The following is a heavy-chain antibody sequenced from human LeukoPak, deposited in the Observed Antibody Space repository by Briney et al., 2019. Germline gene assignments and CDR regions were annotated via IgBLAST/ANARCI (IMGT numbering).Heavy chain of an antibody. CDR1: GFTFSSYA. J-gene: IGHJ6*03. CDR3: ARDPAGTQNYYYYYYMDV. CDR2: ISYDGSNK. D-gene: IGHD6-13*01. Sequence: GGSLRLSCTASGFTFSSYAMHWVRQAPGKGLEWVAVISYDGSNKYYADSVKGRFTISRDNSKNTLYPQMNSLRAEDTAVYYCARDPAGTQNYYYYYYMDVWGKGTTVTVSS. V-gene: IGHV3-30*04.